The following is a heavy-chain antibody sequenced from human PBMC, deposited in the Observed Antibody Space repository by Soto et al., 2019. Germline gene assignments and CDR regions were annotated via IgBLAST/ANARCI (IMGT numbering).Heavy chain of an antibody. D-gene: IGHD2-2*01. V-gene: IGHV5-51*01. CDR1: GYSFTSYC. J-gene: IGHJ3*02. CDR3: ASPQRGYCSSTSCYDAFDI. Sequence: GESLKISCKGSGYSFTSYCIGWVRQMPGKGLEWMGIIYPGDSDTRYSPSFQGQVTISADKSVSTAYLQWSSLKASDTAMYYCASPQRGYCSSTSCYDAFDIWGQGTMVTVSS. CDR2: IYPGDSDT.